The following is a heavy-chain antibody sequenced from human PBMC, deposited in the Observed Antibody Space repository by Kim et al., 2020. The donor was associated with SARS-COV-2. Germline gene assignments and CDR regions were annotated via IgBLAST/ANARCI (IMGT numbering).Heavy chain of an antibody. CDR3: ARVVTMIVVVTLPAHNWFDP. V-gene: IGHV1-18*04. J-gene: IGHJ5*02. CDR1: GYTFTSYG. CDR2: ISAYNGNT. Sequence: ASVKVSCKASGYTFTSYGISWVRQAPGQGLEWMGWISAYNGNTNYAQKLQGRVTMTTDTSTSTAYMELRSLRSDDTAVYYCARVVTMIVVVTLPAHNWFDPWGQGTLVTVSS. D-gene: IGHD3-22*01.